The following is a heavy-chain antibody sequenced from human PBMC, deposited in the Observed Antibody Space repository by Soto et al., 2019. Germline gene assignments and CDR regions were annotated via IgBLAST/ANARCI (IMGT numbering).Heavy chain of an antibody. CDR3: ARGVGFAYYYDSSGYRSYGMDV. Sequence: ASETLSLTCAVYGGSFSGYYWSWIRQPPGKGLEWIGEINHSGSTNYNPSLKSRVTISVDTSKNQFSLKLSSVTAADTAVYYCARGVGFAYYYDSSGYRSYGMDVWGQGTTVTVSS. D-gene: IGHD3-22*01. J-gene: IGHJ6*02. CDR2: INHSGST. CDR1: GGSFSGYY. V-gene: IGHV4-34*01.